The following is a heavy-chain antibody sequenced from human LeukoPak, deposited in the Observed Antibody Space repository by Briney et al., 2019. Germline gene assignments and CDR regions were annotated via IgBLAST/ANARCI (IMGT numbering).Heavy chain of an antibody. D-gene: IGHD6-13*01. V-gene: IGHV4-34*01. CDR3: ARRWYYQKAFDI. CDR2: INHSGST. Sequence: SETLSLTCAVYGGSFSGYYWSWIRQPPGKGLEWIGEINHSGSTNYNPSLKSRVTISVDTSKNQFSLKLSSVTAADTAVYYCARRWYYQKAFDIWGQGTMVTVSS. J-gene: IGHJ3*02. CDR1: GGSFSGYY.